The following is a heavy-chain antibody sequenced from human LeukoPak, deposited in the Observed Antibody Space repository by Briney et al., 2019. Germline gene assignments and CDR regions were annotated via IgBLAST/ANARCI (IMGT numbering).Heavy chain of an antibody. CDR3: AKPSNYYGSATDAFDF. CDR2: IYYSGST. D-gene: IGHD3-10*01. Sequence: SETLSLTCTVSGGSVTDYYWGWIRQPPGKGLEWIGNIYYSGSTYYNPSLKSRVTISVDTSKNHFSLKLNSVTAADTAVYYCAKPSNYYGSATDAFDFWGQGTMVTVSS. CDR1: GGSVTDYY. J-gene: IGHJ3*01. V-gene: IGHV4-59*02.